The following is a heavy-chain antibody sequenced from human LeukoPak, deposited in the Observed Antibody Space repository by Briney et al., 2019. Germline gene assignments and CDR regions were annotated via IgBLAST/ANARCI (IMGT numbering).Heavy chain of an antibody. J-gene: IGHJ6*02. CDR3: ASEWDGDYGDYYGMDV. CDR2: IIPIFGTA. V-gene: IGHV1-69*13. D-gene: IGHD4-17*01. CDR1: GGTFSSYA. Sequence: SVKVSCKASGGTFSSYAISWVRQAPGQGLEWMGGIIPIFGTANYAQKFQGRVTITADESTSTAYMELSSLRSEDTAVYYCASEWDGDYGDYYGMDVWGQGTTVIVSS.